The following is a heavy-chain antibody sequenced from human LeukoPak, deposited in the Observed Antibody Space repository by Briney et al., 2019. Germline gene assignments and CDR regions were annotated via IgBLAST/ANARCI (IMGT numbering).Heavy chain of an antibody. V-gene: IGHV4-59*01. J-gene: IGHJ4*02. CDR1: GDSISSYY. Sequence: SQTLSLTCTVSGDSISSYYWSWIRQPPGQGLEWMRYINYSGNTNYNPSLKSRVTISVDPSKHQFSLRLTSVTAADTSVYYCAREGRQDYVYFDCWGQGTLVTVSS. D-gene: IGHD4-17*01. CDR2: INYSGNT. CDR3: AREGRQDYVYFDC.